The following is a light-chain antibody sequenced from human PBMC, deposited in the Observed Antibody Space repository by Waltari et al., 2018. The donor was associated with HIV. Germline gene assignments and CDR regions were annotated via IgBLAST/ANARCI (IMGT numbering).Light chain of an antibody. CDR2: SND. Sequence: QSLLTQPPSPSGTPGQLVTISCTGSSSIIGSDILSWYQQLPGTAPKLLIYSNDQRPSGVPDRFSGSKSGTSASLAISGLRSEDEADYYCTTWDSSVTGWVFGGGTKLTVL. CDR3: TTWDSSVTGWV. V-gene: IGLV1-47*02. J-gene: IGLJ3*02. CDR1: SSIIGSDI.